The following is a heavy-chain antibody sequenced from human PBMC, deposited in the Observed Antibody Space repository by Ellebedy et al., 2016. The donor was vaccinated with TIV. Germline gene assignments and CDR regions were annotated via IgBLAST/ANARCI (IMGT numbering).Heavy chain of an antibody. CDR2: IYSGGST. D-gene: IGHD6-19*01. V-gene: IGHV3-53*01. J-gene: IGHJ4*02. Sequence: GESLKISCAASGFTVSSNYMSWVRQAPGKGLEWVSVIYSGGSTYYADSVKGRFTISRDNSKNTLYLQMNSLRAEDTAVYYCARKNSSGWTFDYWGQGTLVTVSP. CDR3: ARKNSSGWTFDY. CDR1: GFTVSSNY.